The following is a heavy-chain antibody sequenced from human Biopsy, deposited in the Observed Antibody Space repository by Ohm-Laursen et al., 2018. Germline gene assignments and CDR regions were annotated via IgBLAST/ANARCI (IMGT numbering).Heavy chain of an antibody. CDR3: ATKLTGYFHH. CDR1: GGTFSNYG. D-gene: IGHD3-9*01. Sequence: SVKVSCKAPGGTFSNYGVNWARQAPGQGLEWLGGNIPILGTGNYAQKFQDRVTVAADTSTSTATMELRSLRSDDTAAYYCATKLTGYFHHWGQGTLVIVSS. J-gene: IGHJ1*01. CDR2: NIPILGTG. V-gene: IGHV1-69*06.